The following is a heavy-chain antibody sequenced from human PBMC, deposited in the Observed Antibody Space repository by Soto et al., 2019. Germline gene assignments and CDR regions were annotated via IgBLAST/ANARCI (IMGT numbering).Heavy chain of an antibody. CDR3: ARRYGGNFDF. CDR2: IYNSGST. J-gene: IGHJ4*02. Sequence: SETLSLTCAVSGGSISSGGYSWSWIRQTAGKGLEWLAYIYNSGSTNYKTSLKSRVTISIDTSKNQFSLKLSSVTAADTAVYYCARRYGGNFDFWGQGTLVTVSS. V-gene: IGHV4-61*08. CDR1: GGSISSGGYS. D-gene: IGHD1-26*01.